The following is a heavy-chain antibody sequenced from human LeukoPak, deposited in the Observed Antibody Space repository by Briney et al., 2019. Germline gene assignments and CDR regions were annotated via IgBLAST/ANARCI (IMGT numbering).Heavy chain of an antibody. J-gene: IGHJ3*02. V-gene: IGHV4-34*01. D-gene: IGHD6-13*01. CDR1: GGSFSGYY. CDR3: ASGSYSNAFDI. Sequence: SETLSLTCAVYGGSFSGYYWSWIRQPPGKGLEWIGEINHSGSTNYNPSLKSRVTISVDTSKNHFSLKLSSVTAADTAVYYCASGSYSNAFDIWGQGTMVTVSS. CDR2: INHSGST.